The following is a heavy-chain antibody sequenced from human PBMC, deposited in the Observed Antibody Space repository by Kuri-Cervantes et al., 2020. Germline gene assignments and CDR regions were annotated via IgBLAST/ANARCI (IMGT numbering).Heavy chain of an antibody. CDR1: GGSISSYY. CDR3: ARAWSSGWQKDAFDI. J-gene: IGHJ3*02. D-gene: IGHD6-19*01. Sequence: GSLRLSCTVSGGSISSYYWSWIRQPPGKGLEWIGYIYYSGSTNYNPSLKSRVTISVDTSKNQSSLKLSSVTAADTAVYYCARAWSSGWQKDAFDIWGQGTMVTVSS. CDR2: IYYSGST. V-gene: IGHV4-59*01.